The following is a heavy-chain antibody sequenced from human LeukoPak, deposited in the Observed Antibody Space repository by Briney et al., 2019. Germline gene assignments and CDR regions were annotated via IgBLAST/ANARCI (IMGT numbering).Heavy chain of an antibody. CDR3: AKDWGSSGWFDAYYYYGMDV. Sequence: TGGSLRLSCAASGFTFDDYAMHWVRQAPGKGLEWVSGISWNSGSIGYADSVRGRFTISRDNAKNSLYLQMNSLRAEDTALYYCAKDWGSSGWFDAYYYYGMDVWGQGTTVTVSS. V-gene: IGHV3-9*01. J-gene: IGHJ6*02. D-gene: IGHD6-19*01. CDR1: GFTFDDYA. CDR2: ISWNSGSI.